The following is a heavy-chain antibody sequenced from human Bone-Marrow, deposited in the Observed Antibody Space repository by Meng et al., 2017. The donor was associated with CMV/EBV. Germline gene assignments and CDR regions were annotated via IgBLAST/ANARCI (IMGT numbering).Heavy chain of an antibody. Sequence: GESLKISCAASGFTFSTYGMHWVRQTPGKGLEWLTVIWYDGSNTYYADSVKGRFIISRDNSRNTLYLQMNSLRVEDTAVYYCARDLRQLVRYYYYYYGMDVWGQRTTVAASS. D-gene: IGHD6-6*01. V-gene: IGHV3-33*01. CDR2: IWYDGSNT. CDR3: ARDLRQLVRYYYYYYGMDV. J-gene: IGHJ6*02. CDR1: GFTFSTYG.